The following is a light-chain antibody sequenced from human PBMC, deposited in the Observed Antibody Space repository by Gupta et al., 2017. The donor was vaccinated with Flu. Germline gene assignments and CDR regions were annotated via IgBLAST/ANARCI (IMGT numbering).Light chain of an antibody. CDR3: QVCDSSSDHGV. J-gene: IGLJ3*02. CDR1: NIGTKS. Sequence: SYVLTQPPSVSVAPGQTARISCEGNNIGTKSVHWYQQKPGQAPVLVFYDDSDRPAGIPERFSCSNSGNTATPTISRVEAGDEADDDCQVCDSSSDHGVLGGGTKLPVL. V-gene: IGLV3-21*02. CDR2: DDS.